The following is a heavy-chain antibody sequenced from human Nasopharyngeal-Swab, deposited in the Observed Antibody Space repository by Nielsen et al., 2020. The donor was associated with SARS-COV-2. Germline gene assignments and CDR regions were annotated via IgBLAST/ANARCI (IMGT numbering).Heavy chain of an antibody. J-gene: IGHJ4*02. CDR1: GGTFSSYA. CDR2: IIPIFGTA. D-gene: IGHD1-26*01. CDR3: ARERSGWELLLGESTASFDY. Sequence: SVKVSCKASGGTFSSYAISWVRQAPGQGLEWMGGIIPIFGTANYAQKFQGRVTITADESTSTAYMELSSLRSEDTAVYYCARERSGWELLLGESTASFDYWGQGTLVTVSS. V-gene: IGHV1-69*13.